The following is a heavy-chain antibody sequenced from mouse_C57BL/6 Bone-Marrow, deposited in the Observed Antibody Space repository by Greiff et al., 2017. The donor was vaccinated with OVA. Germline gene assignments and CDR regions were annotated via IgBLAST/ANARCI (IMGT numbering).Heavy chain of an antibody. CDR3: ARDPYYYGSSYWYFDV. V-gene: IGHV5-4*01. Sequence: EVQVVESGGGLVKPGGSLKLSCAASGFTFSSYAMSWVRQTPEKRLEWVATLSDGGSYTYYPDNVQGRFTISRDNAKNNLYLQMSHLKSEDTAMYYCARDPYYYGSSYWYFDVWGTGTTVTVSS. D-gene: IGHD1-1*01. J-gene: IGHJ1*03. CDR2: LSDGGSYT. CDR1: GFTFSSYA.